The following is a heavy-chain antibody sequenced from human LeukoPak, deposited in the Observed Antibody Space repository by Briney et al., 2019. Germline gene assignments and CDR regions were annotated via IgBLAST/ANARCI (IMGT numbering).Heavy chain of an antibody. D-gene: IGHD3-22*01. CDR2: IYTSGST. V-gene: IGHV4-61*02. CDR1: GGSISSGSYY. J-gene: IGHJ4*02. CDR3: AREYYYDSSGYPYCFDY. Sequence: SETLSLTCTVSGGSISSGSYYWSWIRQPAGKGLEWIGRIYTSGSTNYNPSLKSRVTISVDTSKNQFSLKLSSVTAADTAVYYCAREYYYDSSGYPYCFDYWGQGTLVTVSS.